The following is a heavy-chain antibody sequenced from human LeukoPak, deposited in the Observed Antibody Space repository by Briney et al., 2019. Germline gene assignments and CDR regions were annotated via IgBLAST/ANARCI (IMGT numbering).Heavy chain of an antibody. D-gene: IGHD1-26*01. Sequence: PSETLSLTCTVSGASVSGSAYYWGWIRQPPGKGLEWIGNIYYSGSTYYNESLESRVTISIDTSKNQFSLKLNSVTAADTAMYYCAKSGGYGLIDYWGQGALVTVSS. CDR2: IYYSGST. J-gene: IGHJ4*02. CDR3: AKSGGYGLIDY. V-gene: IGHV4-39*01. CDR1: GASVSGSAYY.